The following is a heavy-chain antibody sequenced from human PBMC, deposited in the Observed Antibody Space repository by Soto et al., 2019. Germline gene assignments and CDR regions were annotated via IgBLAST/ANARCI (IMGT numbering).Heavy chain of an antibody. J-gene: IGHJ4*02. CDR1: GGSMSEYL. Sequence: PTETRSFTCSVSGGSMSEYLWSWIRQSPGKGLDLIGYIYYLGSTDYNPSLKSRVTISVDTSKRQFSLRLTSVTAADTAVYYCARDGYDGSGSPYPAYWGPGTQVTVS. V-gene: IGHV4-59*01. D-gene: IGHD3-10*01. CDR3: ARDGYDGSGSPYPAY. CDR2: IYYLGST.